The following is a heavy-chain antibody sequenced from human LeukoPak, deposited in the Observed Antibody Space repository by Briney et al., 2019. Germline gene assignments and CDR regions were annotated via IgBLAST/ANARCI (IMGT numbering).Heavy chain of an antibody. J-gene: IGHJ4*02. Sequence: ASVKVSCKASGGTFSSYAISWVRQAPGQGLEWMGWISAYNGNTNYAQKLQGRVTMTTDTSTSTAYMELRGLRSDDTAVYYCARDDGRNSSPPSEGIDYWGQGTLVTVSS. CDR1: GGTFSSYA. V-gene: IGHV1-18*01. CDR2: ISAYNGNT. CDR3: ARDDGRNSSPPSEGIDY. D-gene: IGHD6-13*01.